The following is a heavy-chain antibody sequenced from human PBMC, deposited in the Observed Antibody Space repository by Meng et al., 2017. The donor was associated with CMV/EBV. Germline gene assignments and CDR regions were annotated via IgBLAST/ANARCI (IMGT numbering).Heavy chain of an antibody. CDR1: GFSISTSGVG. D-gene: IGHD6-19*01. CDR2: IYWDDDK. V-gene: IGHV2-5*02. CDR3: AHRGQSSGWAILYFDY. J-gene: IGHJ4*02. Sequence: IPLKESGPPLVKPTQTPPLPCTFSGFSISTSGVGVGWIRQPPGKALEWLALIYWDDDKRYSPSLKSRLTITKDTSKNQVVLTMTNMDPVDTATYYCAHRGQSSGWAILYFDYWGQGTLVTVSS.